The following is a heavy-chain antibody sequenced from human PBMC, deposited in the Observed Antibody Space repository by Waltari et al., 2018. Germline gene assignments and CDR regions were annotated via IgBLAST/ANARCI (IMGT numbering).Heavy chain of an antibody. Sequence: QLQLQESGPGLVKPSETLSLTCTVSGGSISSSSYYWGWIRQPPGKGLGWIGSIYYSGSTYYNPSLKSRFTISVDTSKNQFSLKLSSVTAADTAVYYCARHQRVVAAPDYWGQGTLVTVSS. D-gene: IGHD2-15*01. CDR3: ARHQRVVAAPDY. CDR2: IYYSGST. CDR1: GGSISSSSYY. V-gene: IGHV4-39*01. J-gene: IGHJ4*02.